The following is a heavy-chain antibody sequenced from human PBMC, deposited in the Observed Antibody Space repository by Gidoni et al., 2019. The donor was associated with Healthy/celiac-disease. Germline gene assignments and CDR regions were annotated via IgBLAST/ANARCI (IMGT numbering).Heavy chain of an antibody. Sequence: EVQLVESGGGLVQPGGSLRLSCAASGFTFSDHYMDWVRQAPGKGLEWVGRTRNKANSYTTEYAASVKGRFTISRDDSKNSLYLQMNSLKTEDTAVYYCAREEGARAPYGMDVWGQGTTVTVSS. CDR1: GFTFSDHY. J-gene: IGHJ6*02. CDR2: TRNKANSYTT. CDR3: AREEGARAPYGMDV. D-gene: IGHD3-16*01. V-gene: IGHV3-72*01.